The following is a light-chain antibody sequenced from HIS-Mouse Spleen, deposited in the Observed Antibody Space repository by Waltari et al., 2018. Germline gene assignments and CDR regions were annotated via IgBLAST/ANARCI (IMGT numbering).Light chain of an antibody. CDR3: SSYTSSSTPVV. J-gene: IGLJ2*01. V-gene: IGLV2-14*01. Sequence: QSALTQPASVSGSPGQSVTISVTVTSRALSCFNSLPWYQQHPGKAPKLMIYELSNRPSGVSNRFSGSKSGNTASLTISGLQAEDEADYYCSSYTSSSTPVVFGGGTKLTVL. CDR2: ELS. CDR1: SRALSCFNS.